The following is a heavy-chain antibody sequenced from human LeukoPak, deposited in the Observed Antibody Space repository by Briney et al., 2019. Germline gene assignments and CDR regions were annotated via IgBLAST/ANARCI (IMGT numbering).Heavy chain of an antibody. CDR1: GFTFSSYA. CDR2: ISGSGGGT. D-gene: IGHD3-16*01. Sequence: PGGSLRLSCAASGFTFSSYAMSWVRQAPGKGLEWVSAISGSGGGTYYADSVKGRFTISRDNSKNTLYLQMNSLRAEDTAVYYCAKTDSRPFANPGPYFDYWGQGTLVTVSS. V-gene: IGHV3-23*01. J-gene: IGHJ4*02. CDR3: AKTDSRPFANPGPYFDY.